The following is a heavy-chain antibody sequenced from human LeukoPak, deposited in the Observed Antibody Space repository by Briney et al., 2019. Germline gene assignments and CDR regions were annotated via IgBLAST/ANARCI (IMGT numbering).Heavy chain of an antibody. CDR1: GGSISSYY. J-gene: IGHJ4*02. D-gene: IGHD4/OR15-4a*01. V-gene: IGHV4-4*07. CDR3: AREGTMAYSHIDY. Sequence: PSETLSLTCSVSGGSISSYYWSWIRQPAGKGLECIGRIHSSGSTDYNPSLKSRVTMSVETSKNQLSLKLTSVTAADTAVYYCAREGTMAYSHIDYWGQGTLVTVSS. CDR2: IHSSGST.